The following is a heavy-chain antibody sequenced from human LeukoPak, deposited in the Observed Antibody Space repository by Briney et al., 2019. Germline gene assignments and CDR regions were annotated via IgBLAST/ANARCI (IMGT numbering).Heavy chain of an antibody. J-gene: IGHJ4*02. V-gene: IGHV1-2*02. Sequence: GASVKVSCKASGYTFTGYYMHWVRQAPGQGLEWMGWINPNSGGTNYAQKFQGRVTMTRDTSISTAYMELSRLRSDDTAVYYCARDLDGDYSIPPSYYFDYWGQGTLVTVSS. CDR1: GYTFTGYY. CDR3: ARDLDGDYSIPPSYYFDY. CDR2: INPNSGGT. D-gene: IGHD4-11*01.